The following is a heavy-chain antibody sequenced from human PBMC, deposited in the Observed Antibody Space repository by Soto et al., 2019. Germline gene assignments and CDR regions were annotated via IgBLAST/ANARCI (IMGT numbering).Heavy chain of an antibody. J-gene: IGHJ6*03. D-gene: IGHD6-6*01. Sequence: SETLSLTCAVSSGSISSSNWWSWVRQPPGKGLEWIGEIYHSGSTNYNPSLKSRVTISVDKSKNQFSLKLSSVTAADTAVYYCARAPLVVTYSSSFSLHYMDVWGKGTTVTVSS. CDR3: ARAPLVVTYSSSFSLHYMDV. V-gene: IGHV4-4*02. CDR1: SGSISSSNW. CDR2: IYHSGST.